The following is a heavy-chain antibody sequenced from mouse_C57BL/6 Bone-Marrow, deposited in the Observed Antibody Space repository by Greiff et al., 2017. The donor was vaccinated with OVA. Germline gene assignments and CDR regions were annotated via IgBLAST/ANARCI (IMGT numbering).Heavy chain of an antibody. CDR3: ARDCSGYARFAY. Sequence: EVQLQQSGPELVKPGASVKIPCKASGYTFTDYNMDWVKQSHGKSLEWIGDINPNNGGTIYNQKFKGKATLTVDKSSSTAYMELRSLTSEDTAVYYCARDCSGYARFAYWGQGTLVTVSA. CDR1: GYTFTDYN. J-gene: IGHJ3*01. V-gene: IGHV1-18*01. CDR2: INPNNGGT. D-gene: IGHD3-2*02.